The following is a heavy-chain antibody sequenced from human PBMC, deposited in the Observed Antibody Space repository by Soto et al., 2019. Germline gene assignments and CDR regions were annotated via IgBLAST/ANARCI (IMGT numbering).Heavy chain of an antibody. Sequence: SETLSLTCTVSGCSISSYYWSWIRQPPGKGLEWIGYIYYSGSTNYNPSLKSRVTISVDTSKNQFSLKLSSVTAADTAVYYCARRLLWFGRGATGSWFDPWGQGTLVTVSS. CDR1: GCSISSYY. CDR2: IYYSGST. V-gene: IGHV4-59*08. J-gene: IGHJ5*02. D-gene: IGHD3-10*01. CDR3: ARRLLWFGRGATGSWFDP.